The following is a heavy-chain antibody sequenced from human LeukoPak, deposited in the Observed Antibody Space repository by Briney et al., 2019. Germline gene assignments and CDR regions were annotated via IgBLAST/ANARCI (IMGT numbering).Heavy chain of an antibody. CDR2: IIPIFGTA. J-gene: IGHJ6*02. V-gene: IGHV1-69*13. Sequence: ASVKVSCTASGGTFSSYAISWVRQAPGQGLEWMGGIIPIFGTANYAQKFQGRVTITADESTSTAYMELSSLRSEDTAVYYCAREGIYSSSWYLYHYYYGMDVWGQGTTVTVSS. D-gene: IGHD6-13*01. CDR1: GGTFSSYA. CDR3: AREGIYSSSWYLYHYYYGMDV.